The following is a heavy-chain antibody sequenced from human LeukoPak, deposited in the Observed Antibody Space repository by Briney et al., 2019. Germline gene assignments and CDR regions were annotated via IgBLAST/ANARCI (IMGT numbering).Heavy chain of an antibody. D-gene: IGHD6-13*01. V-gene: IGHV3-30*02. Sequence: GGSLRLSCAASGFTFSSYGMHWVRQAPGKGLEWVAFIRYDGSNKYYADSVKGRFTISRDNAKNSLYLQMNSLRAEDTAVYYCARAKIAAADYWGQGTLVTVSS. CDR1: GFTFSSYG. J-gene: IGHJ4*02. CDR3: ARAKIAAADY. CDR2: IRYDGSNK.